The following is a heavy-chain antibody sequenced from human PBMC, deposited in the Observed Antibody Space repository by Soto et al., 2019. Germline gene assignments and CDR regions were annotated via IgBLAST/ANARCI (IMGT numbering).Heavy chain of an antibody. D-gene: IGHD2-2*01. CDR2: IYYSGST. Sequence: SETLSLTCTVSGGSISSSSYYWGWIRQPPGKGLEWIGSIYYSGSTYYNPSLKSRVTISVDTSKNQFSLKLSSVTAADTAVYYCARVVVVPAAMGPYFDYWGQGTLVTVSS. CDR1: GGSISSSSYY. V-gene: IGHV4-39*07. J-gene: IGHJ4*02. CDR3: ARVVVVPAAMGPYFDY.